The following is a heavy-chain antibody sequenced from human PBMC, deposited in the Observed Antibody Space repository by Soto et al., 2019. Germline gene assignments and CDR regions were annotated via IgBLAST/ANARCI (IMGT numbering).Heavy chain of an antibody. J-gene: IGHJ3*02. CDR3: ARHLWGYDFVRIDRDASDI. Sequence: GESLKISCKGSGFSFTTYWIAWVRQMPGKDLEWMGIIYPGDSETRYSPSFQGQVTISADKSISTAYLQWSSLKASDTAMYYSARHLWGYDFVRIDRDASDIWSQGTMVTVS. CDR1: GFSFTTYW. D-gene: IGHD3-3*01. V-gene: IGHV5-51*01. CDR2: IYPGDSET.